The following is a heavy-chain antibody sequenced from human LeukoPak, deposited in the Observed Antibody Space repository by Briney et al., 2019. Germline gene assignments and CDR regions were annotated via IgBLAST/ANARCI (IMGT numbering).Heavy chain of an antibody. D-gene: IGHD5-24*01. CDR3: ARERLSFRGEGDGYNEDYYMDV. CDR1: GFTFSSYS. Sequence: PGGSLRLSCAASGFTFSSYSMNWVRQAPGKGLEWVSSISSSSSYIYYADSVKGRFTISRDNAKNSLYLQMNSLRAEDTAVYYCARERLSFRGEGDGYNEDYYMDVWGKGTTVTVSS. J-gene: IGHJ6*03. CDR2: ISSSSSYI. V-gene: IGHV3-21*01.